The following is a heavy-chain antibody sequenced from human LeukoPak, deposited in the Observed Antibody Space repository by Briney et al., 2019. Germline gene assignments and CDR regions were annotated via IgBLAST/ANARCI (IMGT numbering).Heavy chain of an antibody. CDR2: IYYGGST. J-gene: IGHJ5*02. CDR1: GGSISSYY. Sequence: SETLSLTCTVSGGSISSYYWSWIRQPPGKGLEWIGYIYYGGSTNYNPSLKSRVTISVDTSKNQFSLKLSSVTAADTAVYYCARARNYYDSSGYTTWGQGTLVTVSS. D-gene: IGHD3-22*01. CDR3: ARARNYYDSSGYTT. V-gene: IGHV4-59*01.